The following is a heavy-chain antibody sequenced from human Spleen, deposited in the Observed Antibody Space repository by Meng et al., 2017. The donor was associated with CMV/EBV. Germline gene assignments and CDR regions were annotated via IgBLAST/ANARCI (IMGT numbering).Heavy chain of an antibody. V-gene: IGHV3-23*03. CDR2: VYSGGSST. CDR3: AKSLFGGVVGPLFDY. CDR1: GFTFSSYA. D-gene: IGHD2-2*01. Sequence: GGSLRLSCAASGFTFSSYAMSWVRQAPGKGLEWVSVVYSGGSSTYSADSVKGRFTISRDNSKNTLYLQMNSLRAEDTAVYYCAKSLFGGVVGPLFDYWGQGTLVTVSS. J-gene: IGHJ4*02.